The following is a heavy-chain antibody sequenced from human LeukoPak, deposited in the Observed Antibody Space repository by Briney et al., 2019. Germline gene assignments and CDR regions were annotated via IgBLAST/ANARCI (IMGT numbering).Heavy chain of an antibody. CDR1: GGSISSYY. D-gene: IGHD4-23*01. J-gene: IGHJ4*02. Sequence: SETLSLTCTVSGGSISSYYWSWIRQPAGKGLEWIGRIYTSGSTNYNPSLKSRVTMSVDTSKNQFSLKLSSVTAADTAVYYCARGASYGGKVGFDYWGQGTLVTVSS. CDR3: ARGASYGGKVGFDY. V-gene: IGHV4-4*07. CDR2: IYTSGST.